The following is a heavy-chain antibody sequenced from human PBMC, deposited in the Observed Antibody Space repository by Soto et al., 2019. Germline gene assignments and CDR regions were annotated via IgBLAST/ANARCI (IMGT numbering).Heavy chain of an antibody. J-gene: IGHJ6*02. V-gene: IGHV3-30-3*01. Sequence: GGSLRLSCAASGFSFNNYAMHWVRQAPGKGLEWVAVISYDGSNTYSADSVKGRFTISRDNSKNTLYVQMNSLRAEDTAVYYCARGSLRYPGGGTSYYYHAMDVWGQGTTVTVSS. CDR3: ARGSLRYPGGGTSYYYHAMDV. CDR1: GFSFNNYA. D-gene: IGHD3-9*01. CDR2: ISYDGSNT.